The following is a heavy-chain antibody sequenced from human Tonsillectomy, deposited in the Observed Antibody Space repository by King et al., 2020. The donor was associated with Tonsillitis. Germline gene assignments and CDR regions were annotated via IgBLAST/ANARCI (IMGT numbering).Heavy chain of an antibody. CDR3: ARPLNYGDYAENWFDP. Sequence: LQLQESGPGLVKPSETLSLTCTVSGGSISSSSYYWGWIRQPPGKGLEWIGSIYYSGSTYYNPSLKSRVTISVDTSKNQFSQKLSSVTAADTAVYYCARPLNYGDYAENWFDPWGQGTLVTVSS. V-gene: IGHV4-39*07. D-gene: IGHD4-17*01. CDR2: IYYSGST. J-gene: IGHJ5*02. CDR1: GGSISSSSYY.